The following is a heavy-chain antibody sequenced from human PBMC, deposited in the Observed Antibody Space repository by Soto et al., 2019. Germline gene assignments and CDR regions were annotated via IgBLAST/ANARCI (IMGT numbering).Heavy chain of an antibody. Sequence: QVQLQQWGAGLLKPSETLSLTCAVYGGSFRGYYWSWIRQPPGKGLERIGEINHRGSAYYNPSVKGRVNLSGDTSKNQFSLKLNSVTDADTAMSYCARGSRLKIPAATGRDYYYQGLDVWARGTAVTVSS. CDR3: ARGSRLKIPAATGRDYYYQGLDV. V-gene: IGHV4-34*01. CDR1: GGSFRGYY. J-gene: IGHJ6*01. CDR2: INHRGSA. D-gene: IGHD1-26*01.